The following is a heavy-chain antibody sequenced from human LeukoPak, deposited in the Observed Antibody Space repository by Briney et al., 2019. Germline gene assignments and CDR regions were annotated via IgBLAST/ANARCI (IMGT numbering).Heavy chain of an antibody. V-gene: IGHV3-30*02. D-gene: IGHD5-12*01. Sequence: GRSLRLSCAASGFTFSSYGMHWVRQAPGKGLEWVAFIRYDGSNKYYADSVKGRFTISRDNSKNTLYLQMNSLRAEDTAVYYCARTSGYDPTNFDYWGQGTLVTVSS. CDR3: ARTSGYDPTNFDY. J-gene: IGHJ4*02. CDR2: IRYDGSNK. CDR1: GFTFSSYG.